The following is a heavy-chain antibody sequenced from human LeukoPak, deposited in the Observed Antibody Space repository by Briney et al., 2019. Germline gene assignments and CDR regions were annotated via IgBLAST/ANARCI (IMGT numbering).Heavy chain of an antibody. V-gene: IGHV3-21*01. D-gene: IGHD4-17*01. J-gene: IGHJ4*02. Sequence: GGSLRLSCAASGFTFTTYAMNWVRQAPGKGLEWVAGISGSAGNTYYADSVKGRFTISRDNAKNSLYLQMNSLRAEDTAVYYCARGNGDYKAQSDFDYWGQGTLVTVSS. CDR2: ISGSAGNT. CDR1: GFTFTTYA. CDR3: ARGNGDYKAQSDFDY.